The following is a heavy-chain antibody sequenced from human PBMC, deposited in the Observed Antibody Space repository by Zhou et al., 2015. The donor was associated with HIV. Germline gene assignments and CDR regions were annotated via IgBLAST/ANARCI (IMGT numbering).Heavy chain of an antibody. V-gene: IGHV1-69*01. D-gene: IGHD3-10*01. CDR3: ARGVVQGVIPYYYYMDV. J-gene: IGHJ6*03. Sequence: QVQLVQSGAEVKKPGSSVKVSCKASGGTFSSYAISWVRQAPGQGLEWMGGIIPIFGTANYAQKFQGRVTITADESTSTAYMELSSLRSEDTAVYYCARGVVQGVIPYYYYMDVWGKGTTVTVSS. CDR1: GGTFSSYA. CDR2: IIPIFGTA.